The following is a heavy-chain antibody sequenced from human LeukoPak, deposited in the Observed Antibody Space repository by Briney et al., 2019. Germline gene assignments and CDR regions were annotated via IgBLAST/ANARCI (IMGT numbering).Heavy chain of an antibody. J-gene: IGHJ4*02. D-gene: IGHD4-11*01. V-gene: IGHV4-38-2*01. CDR2: VYQSGIT. CDR3: ARRYCNSYFDY. Sequence: SETLSLTCAVSGYSISSGYYWGWIRQPPGKGLEWIGNVYQSGITYYNASLKSRVTISVDTSKNQFSLKLNSVTAADTAVYYCARRYCNSYFDYWGQGTLVTVSS. CDR1: GYSISSGYY.